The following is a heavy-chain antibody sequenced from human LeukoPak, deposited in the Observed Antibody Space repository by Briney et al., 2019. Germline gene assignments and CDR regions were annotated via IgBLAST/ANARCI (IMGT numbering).Heavy chain of an antibody. D-gene: IGHD5-12*01. J-gene: IGHJ6*02. CDR1: GGSISSYY. CDR2: IYYSGST. CDR3: ARGGRSGYYYYYGMDV. Sequence: PSETLSLTCTVSGGSISSYYWSWIRQPPGKGLEWIGYIYYSGSTNYNPSLKSRVTISVDTSKNQFSLKLSSVTAADTAVYYCARGGRSGYYYYYGMDVWGQGTTVTVSS. V-gene: IGHV4-59*01.